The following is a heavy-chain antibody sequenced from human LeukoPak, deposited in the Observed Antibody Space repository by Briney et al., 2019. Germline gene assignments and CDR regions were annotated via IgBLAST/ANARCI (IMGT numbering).Heavy chain of an antibody. J-gene: IGHJ4*02. V-gene: IGHV3-23*01. CDR1: GFTFSSYA. CDR3: ANAARNRRIYDVFDR. CDR2: ISGGGGST. D-gene: IGHD3-3*01. Sequence: GGSLRRSCAASGFTFSSYAMSWVRQAPGKGLEWVSAISGGGGSTYYTDSVKGRFTISTDNSKTTLFLQMNSLRAEDTAVYYCANAARNRRIYDVFDRWGQGTLVPVSP.